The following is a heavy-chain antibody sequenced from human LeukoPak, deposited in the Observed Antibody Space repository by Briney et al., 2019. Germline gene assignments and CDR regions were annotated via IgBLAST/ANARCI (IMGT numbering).Heavy chain of an antibody. Sequence: ASVKVSCKASGYTFTSYYMHWVRQAPGQGLEWMGIINPSGGSTSYAQKFQGRVTMTWDMSTSTDYMELSSLRSEDTAVYYCARDNSVEDTARWFDPWGQGTLVTVSS. CDR2: INPSGGST. D-gene: IGHD4-23*01. V-gene: IGHV1-46*01. CDR3: ARDNSVEDTARWFDP. CDR1: GYTFTSYY. J-gene: IGHJ5*02.